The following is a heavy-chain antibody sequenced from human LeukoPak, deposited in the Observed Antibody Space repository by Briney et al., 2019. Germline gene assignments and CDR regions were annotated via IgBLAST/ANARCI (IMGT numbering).Heavy chain of an antibody. D-gene: IGHD2-2*01. V-gene: IGHV5-51*01. J-gene: IGHJ4*02. CDR2: IYPGDSDT. CDR1: GYSFTSYW. Sequence: GESLKISCKGSGYSFTSYWIGWVRQMPGKGLEWMRIIYPGDSDTRYSPSFQGQVTISADKSISTAYLQWSSLKASDTAMYYCARHGRYCSSTSCYDYWGQGTLVTVSS. CDR3: ARHGRYCSSTSCYDY.